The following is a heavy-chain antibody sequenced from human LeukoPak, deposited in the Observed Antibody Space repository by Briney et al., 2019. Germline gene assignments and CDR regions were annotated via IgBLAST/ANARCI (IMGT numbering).Heavy chain of an antibody. V-gene: IGHV3-30*04. D-gene: IGHD5-12*01. J-gene: IGHJ3*02. CDR2: ISFDGSNQ. CDR1: GFTFSSYA. Sequence: GGSLRLSCAASGFTFSSYAIHWVRQAPGKGLDWVAVISFDGSNQYYADSVKGRFTMSRDNSKNTLYLQMNSLRAEDMALYYCTRAAYDSNAFDIWGQGTMATVSA. CDR3: TRAAYDSNAFDI.